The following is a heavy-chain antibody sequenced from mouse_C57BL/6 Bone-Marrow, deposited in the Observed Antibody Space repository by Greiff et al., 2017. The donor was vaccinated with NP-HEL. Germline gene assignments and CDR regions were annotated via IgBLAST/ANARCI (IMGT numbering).Heavy chain of an antibody. D-gene: IGHD1-1*01. CDR2: ISYDGSN. CDR1: GYSITSGYY. V-gene: IGHV3-6*01. CDR3: ARSLF. Sequence: VQLQQSGPGLVKPSQSLSLTCSVTGYSITSGYYWNWIRQFPGNKLEWMGYISYDGSNNYNPSLKNRISITRVTSKNQFFLKLNSVTTEDTATYYCARSLFWGQGTLVTVSA. J-gene: IGHJ3*01.